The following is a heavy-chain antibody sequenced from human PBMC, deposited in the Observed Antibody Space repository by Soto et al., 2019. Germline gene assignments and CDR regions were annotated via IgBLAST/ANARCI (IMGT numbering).Heavy chain of an antibody. CDR2: ISAYNGNT. Sequence: ASVKVSCKASGYTFTSYGISWVRQAPGQGLEWMGWISAYNGNTNYAQKLQGRVTMTTDTSTSTAYMELRSLRSDDTAVYYCAREDIVLVPADLTAGAYFDYWGQGTLVTVSS. CDR3: AREDIVLVPADLTAGAYFDY. J-gene: IGHJ4*02. V-gene: IGHV1-18*01. CDR1: GYTFTSYG. D-gene: IGHD2-2*01.